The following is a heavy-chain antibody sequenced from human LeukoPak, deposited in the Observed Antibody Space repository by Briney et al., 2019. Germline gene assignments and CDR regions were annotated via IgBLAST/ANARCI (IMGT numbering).Heavy chain of an antibody. CDR2: ISSSSSYI. V-gene: IGHV3-21*01. J-gene: IGHJ4*02. CDR3: ARQYRSSWYYFDY. Sequence: GGSLRLSSAASGFTFSSYSMNWVRQAPGKGLEWVSSISSSSSYIFYSDSVKGRFTISRDNAKNSLYLQMNSLRAEDTAVYYCARQYRSSWYYFDYWGQGTLVTVSS. D-gene: IGHD6-13*01. CDR1: GFTFSSYS.